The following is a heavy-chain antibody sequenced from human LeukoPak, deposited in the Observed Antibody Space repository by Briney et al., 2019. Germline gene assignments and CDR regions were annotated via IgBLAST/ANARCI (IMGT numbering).Heavy chain of an antibody. Sequence: GASVKVSCKASGYTFTGHYMHWVRQAPGQGLEWMGWIDPKSGGTKYAQRFQGRVTMTRDTSINTGYMELSSLTSDDTAVYYCARWRGYSSGWSGPFDYWGQGTLVTVSS. V-gene: IGHV1-2*02. CDR2: IDPKSGGT. CDR3: ARWRGYSSGWSGPFDY. D-gene: IGHD6-13*01. J-gene: IGHJ4*02. CDR1: GYTFTGHY.